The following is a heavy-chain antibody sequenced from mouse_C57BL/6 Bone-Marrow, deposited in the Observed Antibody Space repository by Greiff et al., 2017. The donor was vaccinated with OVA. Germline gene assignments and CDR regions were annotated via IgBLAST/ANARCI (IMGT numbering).Heavy chain of an antibody. CDR3: TSYGSSYYYFDY. J-gene: IGHJ2*01. CDR1: GFNIKDDY. V-gene: IGHV14-4*01. CDR2: IDPENGDT. Sequence: EVQLQQSGAELVRPGASVKLSCTASGFNIKDDYMHWVKQRPEQGLEWIGWIDPENGDTEYASKFQGKATITADTSSNTAYLQLSSLTSEDHAVYYCTSYGSSYYYFDYWGQGTTLTVSS. D-gene: IGHD1-1*01.